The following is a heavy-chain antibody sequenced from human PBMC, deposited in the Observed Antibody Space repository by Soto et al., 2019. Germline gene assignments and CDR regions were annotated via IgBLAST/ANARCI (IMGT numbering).Heavy chain of an antibody. V-gene: IGHV4-59*08. D-gene: IGHD3-10*01. Sequence: SETLSLTCTVSGGSISSYYWSWIRQPPGKGLEWIGYIYYSGSTNYNPSLKSRVTISVDTSKNQFSLKLSSVTAADTAVYYCATRGDGWHDIGDAFDIWGQGTMVTVSS. CDR2: IYYSGST. J-gene: IGHJ3*02. CDR1: GGSISSYY. CDR3: ATRGDGWHDIGDAFDI.